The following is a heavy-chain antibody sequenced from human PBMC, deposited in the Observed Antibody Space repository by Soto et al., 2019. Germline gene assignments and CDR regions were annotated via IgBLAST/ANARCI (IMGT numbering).Heavy chain of an antibody. V-gene: IGHV4-31*03. CDR2: IYYSGST. CDR1: GGSISSGGYY. Sequence: QVQLQESGPGLVKPSQTLSLTCTVSGGSISSGGYYWSWIRQHPGKGLEWIGYIYYSGSTYYNPSLKSRVXXSXDXXKNQFSLKLSSVTAADTAVYYCARDMTTRGMGLDYWGQGTLVTVSS. J-gene: IGHJ4*02. D-gene: IGHD4-4*01. CDR3: ARDMTTRGMGLDY.